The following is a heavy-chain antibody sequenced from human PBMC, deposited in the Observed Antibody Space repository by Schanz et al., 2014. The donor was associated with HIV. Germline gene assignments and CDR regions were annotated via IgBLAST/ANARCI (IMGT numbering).Heavy chain of an antibody. Sequence: QVQLVESGGGVVQPGRSLRLSCAASGFTFSSYGMHWVRQVPGKGLEWVAGIWFDGSNKYYGDSVKGRFTIARDNSKNKLYLQMNRLRVEETAVYHCVRDQSLWGSGYTYFDHWGQGTQVTVSS. CDR2: IWFDGSNK. D-gene: IGHD5-12*01. J-gene: IGHJ4*02. CDR3: VRDQSLWGSGYTYFDH. CDR1: GFTFSSYG. V-gene: IGHV3-33*01.